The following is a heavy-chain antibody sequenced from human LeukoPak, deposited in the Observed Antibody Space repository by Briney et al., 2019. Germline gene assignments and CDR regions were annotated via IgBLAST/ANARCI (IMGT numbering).Heavy chain of an antibody. CDR2: IYSGGST. CDR3: AKDLYSSSWYFDY. Sequence: PGGSLRLSCAASGFTFSSYSMNWVRQAPGKGLEWVSVIYSGGSTYYADSVKGRFTISRDNSKNTLYLQMNSLRAEDTAVYYCAKDLYSSSWYFDYWGQGTLVTVSS. V-gene: IGHV3-NL1*01. J-gene: IGHJ4*02. D-gene: IGHD6-13*01. CDR1: GFTFSSYS.